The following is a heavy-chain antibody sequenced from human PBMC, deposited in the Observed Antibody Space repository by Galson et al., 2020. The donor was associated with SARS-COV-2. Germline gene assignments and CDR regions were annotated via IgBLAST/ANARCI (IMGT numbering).Heavy chain of an antibody. J-gene: IGHJ5*02. D-gene: IGHD2-2*02. CDR3: ARGPVVPAAIRGNWFDP. Sequence: ASVKVSCKASRYTFTGYYMHWVRQPPGQQLDWMGWINPNSGGTNYAHKFHGRVTMTRDTSISTAYMELSRLRSDDTAVYYCARGPVVPAAIRGNWFDPWGQGTLVTVSS. V-gene: IGHV1-2*02. CDR1: RYTFTGYY. CDR2: INPNSGGT.